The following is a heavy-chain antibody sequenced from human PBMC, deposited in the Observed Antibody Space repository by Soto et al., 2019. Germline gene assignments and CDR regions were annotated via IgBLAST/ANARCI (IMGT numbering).Heavy chain of an antibody. Sequence: GGSLRLSCAASGFTFSSYAMHWVRQAPGKGLEWVAVISYDGSNKYYADSVKGRFTISRDNSKNTLYLQMNSLRAEDTAVYYCARDVPIVATHWGQGTLVTVSS. J-gene: IGHJ4*02. CDR1: GFTFSSYA. CDR2: ISYDGSNK. V-gene: IGHV3-30-3*01. CDR3: ARDVPIVATH. D-gene: IGHD5-12*01.